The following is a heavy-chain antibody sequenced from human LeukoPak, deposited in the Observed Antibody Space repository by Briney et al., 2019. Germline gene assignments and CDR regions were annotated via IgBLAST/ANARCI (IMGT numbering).Heavy chain of an antibody. CDR1: GGSISSYY. Sequence: SETLSLTCTVSGGSISSYYWIWIRQPPGKGLEWIGFIYYSGSTNYNPSLKSRVTISLGASKNQFSLKLNSVTAADTAVYYCAWGRSYTGGFDYWGQGTLVTVSS. CDR2: IYYSGST. J-gene: IGHJ4*02. V-gene: IGHV4-59*01. CDR3: AWGRSYTGGFDY. D-gene: IGHD1-26*01.